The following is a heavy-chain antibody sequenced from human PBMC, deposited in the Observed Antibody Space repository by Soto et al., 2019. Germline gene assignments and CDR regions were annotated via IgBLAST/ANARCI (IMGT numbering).Heavy chain of an antibody. CDR2: IIPIFGTA. CDR3: AQKGGELLPVHYYGMDV. V-gene: IGHV1-69*13. D-gene: IGHD1-26*01. Sequence: SSVKVSCKASGGTFSSYAISWVRQAPGQGLEWMGGIIPIFGTANYAQKFQGRVTITADESTSTAYMELSSLRSEDTAVYYCAQKGGELLPVHYYGMDVWGQGTTVTDS. J-gene: IGHJ6*02. CDR1: GGTFSSYA.